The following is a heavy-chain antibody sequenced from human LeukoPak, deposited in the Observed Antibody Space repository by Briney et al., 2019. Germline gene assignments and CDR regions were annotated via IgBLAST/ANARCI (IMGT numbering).Heavy chain of an antibody. J-gene: IGHJ3*02. CDR1: GGSISSYY. Sequence: PSETLSLTCSVSGGSISSYYWSWIRQPPGQGLEWIGYIYYSGSTNYNPSLKSRVTISVDTSKNQFSLKLSSVTAADTAVYYCARVPLWGDAFDICGQGTMVTVSS. CDR3: ARVPLWGDAFDI. D-gene: IGHD3-10*01. CDR2: IYYSGST. V-gene: IGHV4-59*01.